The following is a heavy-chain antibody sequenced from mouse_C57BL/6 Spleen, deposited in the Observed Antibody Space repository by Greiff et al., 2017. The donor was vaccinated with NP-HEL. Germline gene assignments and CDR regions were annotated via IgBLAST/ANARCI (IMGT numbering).Heavy chain of an antibody. V-gene: IGHV1-80*01. J-gene: IGHJ4*01. D-gene: IGHD2-14*01. CDR3: ARSGYRGYYAMDY. CDR2: IYPGDGDT. Sequence: VQLQQSGAELVKPGASVKISCKASGYAFSSYWMNWVKQRPGKGLEWIGQIYPGDGDTNYNGKFKGKATLTADISSSTAYMQLSSLTSEDSAVYFCARSGYRGYYAMDYWGQGTSVTVSS. CDR1: GYAFSSYW.